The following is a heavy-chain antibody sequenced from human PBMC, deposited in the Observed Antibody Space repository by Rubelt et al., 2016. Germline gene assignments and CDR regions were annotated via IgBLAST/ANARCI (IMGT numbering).Heavy chain of an antibody. CDR3: ARDDS. V-gene: IGHV3-30-3*01. CDR2: ISYDGSNK. Sequence: KGLEWVAVISYDGSNKYYADSVKGRFTTSRDNSKNTLYLQMNSLRAEDTAVYYCARDDSWGQGTLVTVSS. J-gene: IGHJ4*02.